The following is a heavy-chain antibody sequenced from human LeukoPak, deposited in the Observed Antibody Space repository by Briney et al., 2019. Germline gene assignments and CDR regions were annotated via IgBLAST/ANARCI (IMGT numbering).Heavy chain of an antibody. V-gene: IGHV1-8*03. Sequence: ASVKVSCKASGYTFTSYDINWVRQATGQGLEWMGWMNPNSGNTGYAQEFQGRVTITRNTSISTAYMELSSLRSEDTAVYYCARGPLQYYDFWSGYYSNNWFDPWGQGTLVTVSS. CDR1: GYTFTSYD. CDR3: ARGPLQYYDFWSGYYSNNWFDP. J-gene: IGHJ5*02. CDR2: MNPNSGNT. D-gene: IGHD3-3*01.